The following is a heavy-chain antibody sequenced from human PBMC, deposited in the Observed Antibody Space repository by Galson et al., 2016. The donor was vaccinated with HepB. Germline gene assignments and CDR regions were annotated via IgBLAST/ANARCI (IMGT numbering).Heavy chain of an antibody. CDR1: GDSVSNDHAG. CDR2: TYYRSAWHH. CDR3: ARVVELGRGFHV. V-gene: IGHV6-1*01. D-gene: IGHD3-10*01. J-gene: IGHJ6*02. Sequence: CAISGDSVSNDHAGWNWIRQSPSRGLGWLGRTYYRSAWHHEYVHSLGGRLILSADTSKNQLFLQLTSVTPEDTAVYYCARVVELGRGFHVWGQGTTVTVSS.